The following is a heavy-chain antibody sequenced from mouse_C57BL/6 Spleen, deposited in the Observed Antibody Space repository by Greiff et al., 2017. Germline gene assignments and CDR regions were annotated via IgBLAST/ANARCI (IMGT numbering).Heavy chain of an antibody. CDR2: ISSGRSPL. D-gene: IGHD4-1*01. CDR1: GFTFSDSG. V-gene: IGHV5-17*01. Sequence: DVMLVESGGGLVKPGGSLKLSCAASGFTFSDSGMHWVRRAPATGLEWVAYISSGRSPLYSADTVKGRFTISRDNAKNTLFLQMTSRRSEDTAMDYCANADWDRGFAYWGQGTLVTVSA. CDR3: ANADWDRGFAY. J-gene: IGHJ3*01.